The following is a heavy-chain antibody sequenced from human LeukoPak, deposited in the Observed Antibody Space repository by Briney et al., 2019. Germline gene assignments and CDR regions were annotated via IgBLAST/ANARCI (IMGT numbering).Heavy chain of an antibody. J-gene: IGHJ4*02. CDR2: ISWNSGSI. V-gene: IGHV3-9*01. CDR1: GFIFDNYA. CDR3: AKDKGGRDYFDY. Sequence: GGSLRLSCAASGFIFDNYAMHWVRQAPGKGLEWVSGISWNSGSIGYADSVKGRFTISRDNAKNSLYLQMNSLRAEDTALYYCAKDKGGRDYFDYWGQGTLVTVSS. D-gene: IGHD1-26*01.